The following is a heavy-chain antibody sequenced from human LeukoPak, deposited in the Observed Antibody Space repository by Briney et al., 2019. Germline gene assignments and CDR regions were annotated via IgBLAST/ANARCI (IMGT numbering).Heavy chain of an antibody. CDR2: IYYSGST. V-gene: IGHV4-59*12. J-gene: IGHJ4*02. CDR1: GGSISSYY. CDR3: ARVSLGPRRNYYFDY. D-gene: IGHD1-14*01. Sequence: PSETLSLTCTVSGGSISSYYWSWIRQPPGKGLEWIGYIYYSGSTNYNPSLKSRVTISVDTSKNQFSLKLSSVTAADTAVYYCARVSLGPRRNYYFDYWGQGTLVTVSS.